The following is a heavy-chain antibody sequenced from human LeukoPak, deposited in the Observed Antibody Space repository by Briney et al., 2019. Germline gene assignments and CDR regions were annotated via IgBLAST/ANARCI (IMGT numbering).Heavy chain of an antibody. Sequence: SETLSLTCTVSGGSISSSSYYWGWIRQPPGKGLEWIGSIYHSGSTYYNPSLKSRVTISVDTSKNQFPLKLSSVTAADTAVYYCARDRDYDFWSSYYMDVWGKGTTVTVSS. CDR2: IYHSGST. V-gene: IGHV4-39*06. CDR3: ARDRDYDFWSSYYMDV. J-gene: IGHJ6*03. D-gene: IGHD3-3*01. CDR1: GGSISSSSYY.